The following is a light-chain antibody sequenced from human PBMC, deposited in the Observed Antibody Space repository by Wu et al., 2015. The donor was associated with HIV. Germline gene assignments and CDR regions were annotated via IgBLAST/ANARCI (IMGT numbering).Light chain of an antibody. CDR3: QQYGISPRT. CDR1: QSVSSSY. V-gene: IGKV3-20*01. Sequence: EIVLTQSPGTLSLSPGERATLSCRVSQSVSSSYLAWYQRKPGQAPRLLIYGASSRATGIPDRFSGSGSGTDFTLTISRLEPEDFAVYYCQQYGISPRTFGPGTKWISN. J-gene: IGKJ3*01. CDR2: GAS.